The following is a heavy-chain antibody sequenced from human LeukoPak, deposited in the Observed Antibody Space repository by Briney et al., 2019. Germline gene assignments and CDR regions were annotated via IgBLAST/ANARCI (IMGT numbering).Heavy chain of an antibody. Sequence: SETLSLTCAVYGGSSSGYYWSWIRQPPGKGLEWIGEINHSGSTNYNPSLKSRVTISVDTSKNQFSLKLNSVTAADTAVYYCARDMQRSIQNWGQGTLVTVSS. CDR2: INHSGST. D-gene: IGHD6-6*01. CDR3: ARDMQRSIQN. CDR1: GGSSSGYY. J-gene: IGHJ4*02. V-gene: IGHV4-34*01.